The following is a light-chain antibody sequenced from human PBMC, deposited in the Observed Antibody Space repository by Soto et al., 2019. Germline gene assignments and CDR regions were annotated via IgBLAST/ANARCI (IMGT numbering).Light chain of an antibody. CDR3: ASWDDRLGAVI. V-gene: IGLV2-14*01. CDR1: SSDVGGSNY. J-gene: IGLJ2*01. CDR2: DVS. Sequence: QSALTQPASVSGSPGQSITISCTGTSSDVGGSNYVSWYQQLPGKAPKLMIYDVSDRPSGVSNRFSGSKSGNTASLAISGLRSEDEAVYYCASWDDRLGAVIFGGGTKLTVL.